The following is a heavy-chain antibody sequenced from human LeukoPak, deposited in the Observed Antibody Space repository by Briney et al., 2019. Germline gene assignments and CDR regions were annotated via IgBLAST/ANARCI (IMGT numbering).Heavy chain of an antibody. CDR1: GFTFSSYS. D-gene: IGHD2/OR15-2a*01. V-gene: IGHV3-48*02. Sequence: GGSLRPSCAASGFTFSSYSMNWVRQAPGKGLEWISYISTSRTIYYADSVRGRFTISRDIVKNLLYLQMNTLRDEDTAVYYCARDVYGNYGMDVWGQGTTVTVSS. CDR2: ISTSRTI. J-gene: IGHJ6*02. CDR3: ARDVYGNYGMDV.